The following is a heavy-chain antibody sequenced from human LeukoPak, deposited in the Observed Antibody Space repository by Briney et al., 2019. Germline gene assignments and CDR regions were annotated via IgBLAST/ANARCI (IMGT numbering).Heavy chain of an antibody. CDR1: GFTFSSYS. D-gene: IGHD3-3*01. Sequence: PGGSLRLSCAASGFTFSSYSMNWVRQAPGKGLEWVSSISSSSSYIYYADSVKGRFTISRDNSKNTLYLQMNSLRAEDTAVYYCAKIGVFGVPTPDYWGQGTLVTVSS. J-gene: IGHJ4*02. CDR2: ISSSSSYI. V-gene: IGHV3-21*04. CDR3: AKIGVFGVPTPDY.